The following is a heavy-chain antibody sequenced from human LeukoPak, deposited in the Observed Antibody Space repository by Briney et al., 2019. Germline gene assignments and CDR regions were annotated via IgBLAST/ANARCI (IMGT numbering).Heavy chain of an antibody. J-gene: IGHJ4*02. D-gene: IGHD2-2*02. V-gene: IGHV3-23*01. CDR3: AKGRGRIVVVPAAIV. CDR1: GFTFSSYA. Sequence: GGSLRLSCAASGFTFSSYAMRWVRQAPGKGLEWVSAISGSGGSTYYADSVKGRFTISRDNSKNTLYLQMNSLRAEDTAVYYCAKGRGRIVVVPAAIVWGQGTLVTVSS. CDR2: ISGSGGST.